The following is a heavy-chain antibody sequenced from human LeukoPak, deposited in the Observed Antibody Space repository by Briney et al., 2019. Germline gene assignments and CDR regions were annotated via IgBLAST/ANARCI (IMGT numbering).Heavy chain of an antibody. Sequence: SETLSLTCTVSGGSISSYYWSWIRQPPGKGLEWIGYIYYSGSTNYNPSLKSRVTISVDTSKNQFSLKLSSVTAADTAVYYCARSGLGGSSWSKTPYYYYGMDVWGQGTTVTVSS. J-gene: IGHJ6*02. CDR3: ARSGLGGSSWSKTPYYYYGMDV. CDR1: GGSISSYY. CDR2: IYYSGST. D-gene: IGHD6-13*01. V-gene: IGHV4-59*01.